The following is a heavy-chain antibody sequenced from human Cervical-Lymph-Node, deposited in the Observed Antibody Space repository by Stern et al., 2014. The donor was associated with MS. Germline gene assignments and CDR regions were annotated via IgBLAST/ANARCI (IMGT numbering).Heavy chain of an antibody. Sequence: QVQLVQSGPGLVKPSETLSLSCTVSGGSISSYYWSWIRQPPGKGLEWIGYIYYSGSANFNPSLKSRVSISVDTSKNQFSLKVTSVTAADTAVYYCARGGTGGTTTTKYFDLWGRGTLVTVSS. D-gene: IGHD2-8*02. CDR3: ARGGTGGTTTTKYFDL. CDR2: IYYSGSA. J-gene: IGHJ2*01. V-gene: IGHV4-59*01. CDR1: GGSISSYY.